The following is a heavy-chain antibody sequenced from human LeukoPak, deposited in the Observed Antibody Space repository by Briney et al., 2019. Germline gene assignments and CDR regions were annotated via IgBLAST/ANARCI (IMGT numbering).Heavy chain of an antibody. CDR1: GFAFSSYP. CDR3: AKSGYNRFDY. Sequence: GGSLRLSCAASGFAFSSYPMHWVRQAPGKGLEWVSSISGSGSGGSTYFADSVKGRFTISRDNSKNTLYLQMNSLRVKDTAVYYCAKSGYNRFDYWGQGTLVTVSS. CDR2: ISGSGSGGST. V-gene: IGHV3-23*01. D-gene: IGHD5-24*01. J-gene: IGHJ4*02.